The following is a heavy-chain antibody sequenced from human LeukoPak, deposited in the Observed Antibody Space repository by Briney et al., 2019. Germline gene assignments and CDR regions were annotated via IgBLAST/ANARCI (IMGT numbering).Heavy chain of an antibody. J-gene: IGHJ3*02. D-gene: IGHD2-21*02. CDR3: ARSTSPIAYCGGDCYSGAFDI. V-gene: IGHV1-18*01. CDR1: GYTLTGYG. CDR2: ISAYNGNT. Sequence: ASVKVSCKASGYTLTGYGISWVRQAPGQGLEWMGWISAYNGNTNYAQKLQGRVTMTTDTSTSTAYMELRSLRSDDTAVYYCARSTSPIAYCGGDCYSGAFDIWGQGTMVTVSS.